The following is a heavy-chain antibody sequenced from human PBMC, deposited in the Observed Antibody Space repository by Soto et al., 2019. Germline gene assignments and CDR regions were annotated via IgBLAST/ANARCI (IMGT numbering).Heavy chain of an antibody. CDR3: ARTGLGYCSGGRCYGSIYNWFDP. Sequence: SGPTLVNPTQTLTLTCTFSGFSLSTSGVGVGWIRQPPGKALEWLALIYWNDDKRYSPSLKSRLTITKDTSKNQVVLTMTNMDPVDTATYYCARTGLGYCSGGRCYGSIYNWFDPWGQ. CDR1: GFSLSTSGVG. CDR2: IYWNDDK. V-gene: IGHV2-5*01. D-gene: IGHD2-15*01. J-gene: IGHJ5*02.